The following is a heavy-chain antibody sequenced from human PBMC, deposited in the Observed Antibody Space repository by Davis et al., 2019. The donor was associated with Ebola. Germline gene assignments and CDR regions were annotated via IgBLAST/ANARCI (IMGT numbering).Heavy chain of an antibody. CDR1: GHTFPSFV. CDR2: ISAYNGNT. Sequence: ASVTVSCKASGHTFPSFVISCVRQAPGQGLEWMGWISAYNGNTNFAQKYQGRVTMTTDTSTTTAYMELRSLRSDDTAVYYCARRGSYDHFDYWGQGTLVTVSS. V-gene: IGHV1-18*01. CDR3: ARRGSYDHFDY. D-gene: IGHD1-26*01. J-gene: IGHJ4*02.